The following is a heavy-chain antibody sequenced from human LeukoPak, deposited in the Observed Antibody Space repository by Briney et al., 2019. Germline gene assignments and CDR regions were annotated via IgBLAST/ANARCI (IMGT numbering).Heavy chain of an antibody. V-gene: IGHV4-31*03. CDR3: ARGLVTMVRGVITALDY. CDR2: IYYSGST. Sequence: SETLSLTCTVSGGSISSGGYYWSWIRQHPGKGLEWIGYIYYSGSTYYNPSLKSRVTISVDTSKNQFSLKLSSVTAADTAVYYCARGLVTMVRGVITALDYWGQGTLVTVSS. J-gene: IGHJ4*02. D-gene: IGHD3-10*01. CDR1: GGSISSGGYY.